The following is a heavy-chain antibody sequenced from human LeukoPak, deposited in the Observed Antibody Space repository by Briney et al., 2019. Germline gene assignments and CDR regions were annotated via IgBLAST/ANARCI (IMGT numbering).Heavy chain of an antibody. V-gene: IGHV4-30-4*01. CDR1: GGSISSGDYY. CDR3: ARLNAYCSSTSCYMGTNDP. Sequence: SETLSLTCTVSGGSISSGDYYWSWIRQPPGKGLEWIGYIYYSGSTYYNPSLKSRVTISVDTSKNQFSLKLSSVTAADTAVYYCARLNAYCSSTSCYMGTNDPWGQGTLVTVSS. D-gene: IGHD2-2*02. J-gene: IGHJ5*02. CDR2: IYYSGST.